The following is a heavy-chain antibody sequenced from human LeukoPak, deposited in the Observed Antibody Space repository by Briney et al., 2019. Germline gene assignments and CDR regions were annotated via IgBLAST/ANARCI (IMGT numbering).Heavy chain of an antibody. CDR1: GFTFSSYS. D-gene: IGHD3-9*01. CDR2: ISSSSYI. J-gene: IGHJ4*02. Sequence: GGSLRLSCAASGFTFSSYSMNWVRQAPGKGLEWVSSISSSSYIYYADSVKGRFTISRDNAKNSLYLQMNSLRAEDTAVYYCARDIFNDILTGYWVYWGQGTLVTVSS. V-gene: IGHV3-21*01. CDR3: ARDIFNDILTGYWVY.